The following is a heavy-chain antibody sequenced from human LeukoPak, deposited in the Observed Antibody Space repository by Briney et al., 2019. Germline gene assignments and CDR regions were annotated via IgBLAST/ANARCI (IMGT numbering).Heavy chain of an antibody. Sequence: GGFLRLSCAASGFTFSDYYMSWIRQAPGKGLEWASYISSSGSTIYYADSVKGRFTISRDNAKNSLYLQMNSLRAEDTAVYYCARDGWFGETTLDYWGQGTLVTVSS. CDR2: ISSSGSTI. CDR1: GFTFSDYY. D-gene: IGHD3-10*01. J-gene: IGHJ4*02. V-gene: IGHV3-11*01. CDR3: ARDGWFGETTLDY.